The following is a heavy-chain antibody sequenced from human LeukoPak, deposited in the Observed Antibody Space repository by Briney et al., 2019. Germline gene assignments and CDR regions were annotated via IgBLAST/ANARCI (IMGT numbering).Heavy chain of an antibody. CDR1: GGTFSSYA. CDR3: ARVIYPNCSGGSCYDYYYYYMDV. V-gene: IGHV1-69*06. Sequence: ASVKVSCKASGGTFSSYAISWVRQAPGQGLEWMGWIIPIFGTANYAQKFQGRVTITSDKSTSTAYMELSSLRSEDTAVYYCARVIYPNCSGGSCYDYYYYYMDVWGKGTTVTVSS. D-gene: IGHD2-15*01. J-gene: IGHJ6*03. CDR2: IIPIFGTA.